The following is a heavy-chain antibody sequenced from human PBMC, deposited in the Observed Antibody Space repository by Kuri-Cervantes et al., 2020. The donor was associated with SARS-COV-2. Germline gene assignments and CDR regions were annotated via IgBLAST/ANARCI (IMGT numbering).Heavy chain of an antibody. CDR1: GGPISSGDYY. CDR2: IYYSGST. Sequence: SETLSLTCTVSGGPISSGDYYWSWIRQPPGKGLEWIGYIYYSGSTYYNPSLKSRVTISVDTSKNQFSLKLSSVTAADTAVYCCARESTGFITIFGVVTRYGMDVWGQGTTVTVSS. V-gene: IGHV4-30-4*01. CDR3: ARESTGFITIFGVVTRYGMDV. D-gene: IGHD3-3*01. J-gene: IGHJ6*02.